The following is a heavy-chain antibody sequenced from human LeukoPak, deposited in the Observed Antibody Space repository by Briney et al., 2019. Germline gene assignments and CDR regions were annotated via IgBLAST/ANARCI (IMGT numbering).Heavy chain of an antibody. Sequence: SQTLSLTCTVSGGSISSGNYYWSWIRQPPGKGLEWIGYIYYSGSTYYNPSLKSRVTISVDTSKNQFSLKLSSVTAADTAVYYCARGTGDFWSGYPYYFDYWGQGTLVTVSS. CDR2: IYYSGST. CDR3: ARGTGDFWSGYPYYFDY. J-gene: IGHJ4*02. V-gene: IGHV4-30-4*01. CDR1: GGSISSGNYY. D-gene: IGHD3-3*01.